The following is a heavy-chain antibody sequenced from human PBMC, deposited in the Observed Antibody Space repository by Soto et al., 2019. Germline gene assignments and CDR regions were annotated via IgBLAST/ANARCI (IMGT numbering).Heavy chain of an antibody. CDR1: GGTFSSYA. V-gene: IGHV1-69*12. CDR2: IIPIFGTA. J-gene: IGHJ4*02. CDR3: ADSDQGTQSSAMVTR. Sequence: QVQLVQSGAEVKKPGSSVKVSCKASGGTFSSYAISWVRQAPGQGLEWMGGIIPIFGTANYAQKVQGRVTIPAAESTSTADMELSSLRSEDTAVYYCADSDQGTQSSAMVTRWGQGTLVTVSS. D-gene: IGHD5-18*01.